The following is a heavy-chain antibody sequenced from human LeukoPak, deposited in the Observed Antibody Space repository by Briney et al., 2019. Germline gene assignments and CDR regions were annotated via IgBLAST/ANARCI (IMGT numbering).Heavy chain of an antibody. CDR1: GFTFSSYS. J-gene: IGHJ5*02. CDR2: ISSSSSYI. D-gene: IGHD2-2*01. CDR3: AGAQHYQLLLAWFDP. Sequence: GGSLRLSCAASGFTFSSYSMNWVRQAPGKGLEWVSSISSSSSYIYYADSVKGRFTISRDNAKNSLYLQMNSLRAEDTAVYYCAGAQHYQLLLAWFDPWGQGTLVTVSS. V-gene: IGHV3-21*01.